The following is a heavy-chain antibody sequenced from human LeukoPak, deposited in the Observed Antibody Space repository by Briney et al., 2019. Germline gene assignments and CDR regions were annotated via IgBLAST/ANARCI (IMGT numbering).Heavy chain of an antibody. V-gene: IGHV3-23*01. J-gene: IGHJ4*02. Sequence: PGGSLRLSCAASGFTFSSYAMSWVRQAPGKGLEWVSAISGSGGSTYYADSVKGRFTIPRDNSKNTLYLQMNSLRAEDTAVYYCAKDVGSVYSSSVSYFDYWGQGTLVTVSS. D-gene: IGHD6-6*01. CDR2: ISGSGGST. CDR1: GFTFSSYA. CDR3: AKDVGSVYSSSVSYFDY.